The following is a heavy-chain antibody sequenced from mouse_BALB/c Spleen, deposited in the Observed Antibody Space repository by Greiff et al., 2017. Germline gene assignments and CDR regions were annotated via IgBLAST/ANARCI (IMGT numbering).Heavy chain of an antibody. Sequence: EVMLVESGGGLVKPGGSLKLSCAASGFTFSSYAMSWVRQTPEKRLEWVASISSGGSTYYPDSVKGRFTISRDNARNILYLQMSSLRSEDTAMYYCARGQGYGNYGSYWYFDVWGAGTTVTVSS. J-gene: IGHJ1*01. CDR2: ISSGGST. D-gene: IGHD2-1*01. CDR1: GFTFSSYA. V-gene: IGHV5-6-5*01. CDR3: ARGQGYGNYGSYWYFDV.